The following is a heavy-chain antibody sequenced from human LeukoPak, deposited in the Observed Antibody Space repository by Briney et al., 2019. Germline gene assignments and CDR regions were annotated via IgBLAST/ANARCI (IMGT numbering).Heavy chain of an antibody. V-gene: IGHV4-4*02. CDR2: IYYSGST. CDR1: GGSISSSNW. J-gene: IGHJ4*02. D-gene: IGHD6-19*01. CDR3: ARGYSSGWYLRY. Sequence: SETLSLTCAVSGGSISSSNWWSWVRQPPGKGLEWIGSIYYSGSTYYNPSLKSRVAISVDTSKNQFSLKLSSVTAADTAVYYCARGYSSGWYLRYWGQGTLVTVSS.